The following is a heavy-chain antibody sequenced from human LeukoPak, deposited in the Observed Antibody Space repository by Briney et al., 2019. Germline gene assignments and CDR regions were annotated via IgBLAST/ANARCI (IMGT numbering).Heavy chain of an antibody. CDR2: ISSSSSYI. CDR1: GFTFSNAW. J-gene: IGHJ5*02. CDR3: ARDAGGIVVVPAAAPNWFDP. Sequence: GGSLRLSCAASGFTFSNAWMSWVRQAPGKGLEWVSSISSSSSYIYYADSVKGRFTISRDNAKNSLYLQMNSLRAEDTAVYYCARDAGGIVVVPAAAPNWFDPWGQGTLVTVSS. D-gene: IGHD2-2*01. V-gene: IGHV3-21*01.